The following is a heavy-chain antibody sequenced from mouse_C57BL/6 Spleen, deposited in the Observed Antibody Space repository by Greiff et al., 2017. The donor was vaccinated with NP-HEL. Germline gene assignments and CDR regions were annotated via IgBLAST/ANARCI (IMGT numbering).Heavy chain of an antibody. J-gene: IGHJ1*03. V-gene: IGHV1-55*01. CDR2: IYPGSGST. Sequence: QVHVKQPGAELVKPGASVKMSCKASGYTFTSYWITWVKQRPGQGLEWIGDIYPGSGSTNYNEKFKSKATLTVDTSSSTAYMQLSSLTSEDSAVYYCARVWDSYWYFDVWGTGTTVTVSS. CDR3: ARVWDSYWYFDV. CDR1: GYTFTSYW. D-gene: IGHD4-1*01.